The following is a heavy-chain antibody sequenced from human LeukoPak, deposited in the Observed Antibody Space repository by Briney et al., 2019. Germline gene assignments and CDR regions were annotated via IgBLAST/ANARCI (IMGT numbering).Heavy chain of an antibody. CDR3: ARGDCGGDCYLDY. CDR1: GFTFSSYAR. D-gene: IGHD2-21*02. CDR2: IYHSGST. J-gene: IGHJ4*02. V-gene: IGHV4-4*02. Sequence: PGGSLRLSCAASGFTFSSYARSWVRQPPGKGLEWIGEIYHSGSTNYNPSLKSRVTISVDKSKNQFSLKLSSVTAADTAVYYCARGDCGGDCYLDYWGQGTLVTVSS.